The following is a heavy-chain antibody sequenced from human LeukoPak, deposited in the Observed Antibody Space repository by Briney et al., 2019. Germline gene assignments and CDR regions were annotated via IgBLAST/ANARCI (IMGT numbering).Heavy chain of an antibody. D-gene: IGHD3-3*01. CDR3: VLPGGYDFWSGYPQADY. V-gene: IGHV3-30-3*01. CDR1: GFTFSGYA. Sequence: GGSLRLSCAASGFTFSGYAMHWVRQAPGKGLEWVAVISYDGSNKYYADSVKGRFTISRDNSKNTLYLQMNSLRAEDTAVYYCVLPGGYDFWSGYPQADYWGQGTLVTVSS. J-gene: IGHJ4*02. CDR2: ISYDGSNK.